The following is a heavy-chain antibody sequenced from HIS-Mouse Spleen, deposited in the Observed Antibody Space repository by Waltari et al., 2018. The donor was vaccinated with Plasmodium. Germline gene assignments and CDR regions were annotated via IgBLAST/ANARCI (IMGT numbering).Heavy chain of an antibody. CDR1: GGSFSGYY. CDR2: INHSGST. D-gene: IGHD7-27*01. Sequence: QVQLQQWCAGLLQPSATLSLTCAVYGGSFSGYYWRWPRQPPGKGLEWIGEINHSGSTNYNPSLKSRVTISVDTSKNQFSLKLSSVTAADTAVYYCARGQLGIDAFDIWGQGTMVTVSS. CDR3: ARGQLGIDAFDI. V-gene: IGHV4-34*01. J-gene: IGHJ3*02.